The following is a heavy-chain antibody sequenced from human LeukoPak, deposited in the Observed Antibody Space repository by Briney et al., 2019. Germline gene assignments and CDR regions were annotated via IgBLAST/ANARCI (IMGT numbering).Heavy chain of an antibody. V-gene: IGHV4-38-2*02. Sequence: SETLSLTCTVSGYSISSGYYWGWIRQPPGKGLEWIGSIYHSGSTYYNPSLKSRVTISVDTSKNQFPLKLGSVTAADTAVYYCARVVVTANGYYYYYYGMDVWGQGTTVTVSS. D-gene: IGHD2-21*02. J-gene: IGHJ6*02. CDR3: ARVVVTANGYYYYYYGMDV. CDR2: IYHSGST. CDR1: GYSISSGYY.